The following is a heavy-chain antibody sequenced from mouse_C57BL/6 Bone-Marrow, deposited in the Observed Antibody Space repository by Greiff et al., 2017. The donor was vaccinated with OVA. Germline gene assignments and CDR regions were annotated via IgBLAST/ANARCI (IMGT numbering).Heavy chain of an antibody. Sequence: EVKLVESGGDLVKPGGSLKLSRAASGFTFSSHGMSWVRQTPDKRLEWVATISSGGSYTYYPDRVKGRFTISRVNAKNTLYLQMSSVMSEDTAMYYCASCYLFAYWGQGTLVTVSA. CDR3: ASCYLFAY. CDR2: ISSGGSYT. CDR1: GFTFSSHG. V-gene: IGHV5-6*01. D-gene: IGHD1-1*01. J-gene: IGHJ3*01.